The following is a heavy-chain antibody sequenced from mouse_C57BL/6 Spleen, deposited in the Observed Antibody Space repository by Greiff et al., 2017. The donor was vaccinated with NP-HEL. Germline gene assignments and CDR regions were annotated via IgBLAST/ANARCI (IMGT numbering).Heavy chain of an antibody. Sequence: DVMLVESGEGLVKPGGSLKLSCAASGFTFSSYAMSWVRQTPEKRLEWVAYISSGGDYIYYADTVKGRFTISRDNARNTLYLQMSSLKSEDTAMYYCTREGGITTVVPFAYWGQGTLVTVSA. J-gene: IGHJ3*01. V-gene: IGHV5-9-1*02. CDR1: GFTFSSYA. CDR2: ISSGGDYI. CDR3: TREGGITTVVPFAY. D-gene: IGHD1-1*01.